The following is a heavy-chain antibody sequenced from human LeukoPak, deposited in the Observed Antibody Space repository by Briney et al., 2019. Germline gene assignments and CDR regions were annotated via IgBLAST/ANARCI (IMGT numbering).Heavy chain of an antibody. CDR3: ARSYSYYYYYMDV. Sequence: SETLSLTCTVSGGSISSYYWSWIRQPPGKGLEWIGYIYYSGSTNYNPSLKSRVTISVDTSKNQFSLKLSSVTAADTAVYYCARSYSYYYYYMDVWGKGTTVTISS. D-gene: IGHD2-15*01. V-gene: IGHV4-59*01. CDR2: IYYSGST. J-gene: IGHJ6*03. CDR1: GGSISSYY.